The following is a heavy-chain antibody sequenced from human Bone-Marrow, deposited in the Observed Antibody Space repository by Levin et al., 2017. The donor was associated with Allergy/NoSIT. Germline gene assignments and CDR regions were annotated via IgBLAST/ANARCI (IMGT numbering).Heavy chain of an antibody. CDR1: GYSFTSYW. CDR2: IDPSDSYT. J-gene: IGHJ4*02. D-gene: IGHD3-10*01. Sequence: GESLKISCKGSGYSFTSYWISWVRQMPGKGLEWMGRIDPSDSYTNYSPSFQGHVTISADKSISTACLQWSSLKASDTAMYYCARHLASGSYYFDYWGQGTLVTVSS. V-gene: IGHV5-10-1*01. CDR3: ARHLASGSYYFDY.